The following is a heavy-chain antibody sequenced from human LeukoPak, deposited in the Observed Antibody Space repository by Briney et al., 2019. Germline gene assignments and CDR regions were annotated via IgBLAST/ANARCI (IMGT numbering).Heavy chain of an antibody. CDR2: ISSSSYI. CDR3: ARVMGAPDDAFDI. CDR1: GFTFSSYS. Sequence: GGSLRLSCAASGFTFSSYSMNWVRQAPGKGLEWVSSISSSSYIYYADSVKGRFTISRDNAKNSLYLQMNSLRAEDTAVYYCARVMGAPDDAFDIWGQGTMVTVSS. V-gene: IGHV3-21*01. D-gene: IGHD1-26*01. J-gene: IGHJ3*02.